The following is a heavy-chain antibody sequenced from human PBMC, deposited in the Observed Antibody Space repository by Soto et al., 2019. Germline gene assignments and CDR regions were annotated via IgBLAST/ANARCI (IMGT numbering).Heavy chain of an antibody. D-gene: IGHD3-3*01. CDR2: INHSGST. CDR3: ARMSSPTYYDFWSPRMGAFDI. CDR1: GGSFSGYY. Sequence: SETLSLTSAVYGGSFSGYYWSWIRQPPGKGLEWIGEINHSGSTNYNPSLKSRVTISVDTSKNQFSLKLSSVTAADTAVYYCARMSSPTYYDFWSPRMGAFDIWGQGTMVTVSS. J-gene: IGHJ3*02. V-gene: IGHV4-34*01.